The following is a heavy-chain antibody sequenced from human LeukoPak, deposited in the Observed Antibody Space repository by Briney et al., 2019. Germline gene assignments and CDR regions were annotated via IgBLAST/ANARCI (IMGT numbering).Heavy chain of an antibody. D-gene: IGHD2-2*02. CDR1: GGTFSSYA. CDR2: IIPIFGTA. Sequence: ASVKVSCKASGGTFSSYAISWVRQAPGQGLEWMGGIIPIFGTANYAQKFQGRVTITTDESTSTAYMELSSLRSEDTAVYYCARDGSEDIVVVPAAILSIGRSWFDPWGQGTLVTVSS. J-gene: IGHJ5*02. CDR3: ARDGSEDIVVVPAAILSIGRSWFDP. V-gene: IGHV1-69*05.